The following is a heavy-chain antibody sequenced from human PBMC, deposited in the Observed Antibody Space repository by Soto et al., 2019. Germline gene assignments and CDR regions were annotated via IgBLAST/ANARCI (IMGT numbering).Heavy chain of an antibody. Sequence: GGSLRLSCEASGFTFSNYWMHWVRQAPGKGLVWVSRISAYGTSTTYADSVEGRFTISRDNAKNTLYLQMNSLRVEDTAVYYCAAGDDFWSGYYGRFDPWGQGTLVTVSS. CDR1: GFTFSNYW. V-gene: IGHV3-74*01. D-gene: IGHD3-3*01. CDR3: AAGDDFWSGYYGRFDP. CDR2: ISAYGTST. J-gene: IGHJ5*02.